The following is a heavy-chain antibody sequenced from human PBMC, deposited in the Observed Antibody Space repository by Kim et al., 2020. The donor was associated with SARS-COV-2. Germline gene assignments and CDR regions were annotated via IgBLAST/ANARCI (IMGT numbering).Heavy chain of an antibody. D-gene: IGHD3-10*01. V-gene: IGHV1-69*13. J-gene: IGHJ5*02. CDR3: ARDWDTMVRGVTPGGFDP. CDR2: IIPIFGTA. CDR1: GGTFSSYA. Sequence: SVKVSCKASGGTFSSYAISWVRQAPGQGLEWMGGIIPIFGTANYAQKFQGRVTITADESTSTAYMELSSLRSEDTAVYYCARDWDTMVRGVTPGGFDPWGQGTLVTVSS.